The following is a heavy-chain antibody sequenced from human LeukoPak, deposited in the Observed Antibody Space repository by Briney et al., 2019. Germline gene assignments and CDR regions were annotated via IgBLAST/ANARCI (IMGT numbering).Heavy chain of an antibody. V-gene: IGHV4-61*05. CDR2: IYYSGST. Sequence: SETLSLTCTVSGGSISSSSYYWGWIRQPPGKGLEWIGYIYYSGSTNYNPSLKSRVTISVDTSKNQLSLKLSSVTAADTAVYYCARIHYDSSGYPDYWGQGTLVTVSS. CDR1: GGSISSSSYY. D-gene: IGHD3-22*01. CDR3: ARIHYDSSGYPDY. J-gene: IGHJ4*02.